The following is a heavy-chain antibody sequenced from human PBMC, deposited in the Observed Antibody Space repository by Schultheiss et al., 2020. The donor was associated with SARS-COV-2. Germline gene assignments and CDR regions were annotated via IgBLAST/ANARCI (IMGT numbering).Heavy chain of an antibody. CDR1: GYSISSGYY. Sequence: SETLSLTCTVSGYSISSGYYWGWIRQPPGKGLEWIGSIYHSGSTYYNPSLKSRVTMSVDTSKNQFSLKLSSVTAADTAVYYCAREDSGYDRRLYNWFDPWGQGTLVTVSS. CDR2: IYHSGST. V-gene: IGHV4-38-2*02. J-gene: IGHJ5*02. D-gene: IGHD5-12*01. CDR3: AREDSGYDRRLYNWFDP.